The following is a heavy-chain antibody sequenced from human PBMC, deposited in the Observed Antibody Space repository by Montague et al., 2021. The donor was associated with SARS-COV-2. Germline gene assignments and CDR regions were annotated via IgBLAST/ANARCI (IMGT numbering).Heavy chain of an antibody. CDR1: GGSISSYY. J-gene: IGHJ3*02. CDR2: IYTSGST. Sequence: SETLSLTCTVSGGSISSYYWSWIRQPAGKGLEWIGLIYTSGSTNYNPSLKSRVTMSLDTSKNQFSLKLRSVTAADTAVYYCARGSFGIGAFDIWGQGTMVTVSS. D-gene: IGHD1-26*01. CDR3: ARGSFGIGAFDI. V-gene: IGHV4-4*07.